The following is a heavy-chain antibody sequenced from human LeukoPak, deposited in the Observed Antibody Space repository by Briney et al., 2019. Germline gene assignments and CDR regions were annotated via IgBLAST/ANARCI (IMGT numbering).Heavy chain of an antibody. D-gene: IGHD6-13*01. J-gene: IGHJ4*02. Sequence: PSETLSLTCAVSGYSISSGYYWGWIRQPPGKGLEWIGYSYHTGSTNYNPSLKSRVTISVDTSKNQFSLKLSSVTAGDTAVYYCATGYSSTWYYFDYWGQGTLVTVSS. CDR2: SYHTGST. CDR3: ATGYSSTWYYFDY. CDR1: GYSISSGYY. V-gene: IGHV4-38-2*01.